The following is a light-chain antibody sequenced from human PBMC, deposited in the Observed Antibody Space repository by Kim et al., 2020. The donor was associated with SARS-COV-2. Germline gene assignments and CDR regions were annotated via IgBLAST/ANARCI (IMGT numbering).Light chain of an antibody. CDR2: EVS. CDR3: SVYISSSTLDAVV. V-gene: IGLV2-14*01. Sequence: QSALTQPPSVSGSPGQWITISCTGTSSDIGDNNYVYWYQQHPGKAPKLMIYEVSNRPSGVSNRFSGSKSGNTASLTISGLQAEDESDYYCSVYISSSTLDAVVFGGGTKVTVL. CDR1: SSDIGDNNY. J-gene: IGLJ2*01.